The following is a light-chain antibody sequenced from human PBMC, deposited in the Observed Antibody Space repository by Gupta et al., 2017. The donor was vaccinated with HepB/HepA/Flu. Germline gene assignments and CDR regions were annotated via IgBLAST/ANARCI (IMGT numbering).Light chain of an antibody. CDR2: KIS. J-gene: IGKJ3*01. CDR1: ESLVNSDGNTY. CDR3: MQGSHWRGFT. V-gene: IGKV2-30*01. Sequence: DVVMTQSPLSLPVTLGQPASISCRSSESLVNSDGNTYLTWFQQRPGQSPRRLIYKISNRDSGVPDRFSGSGSGTNFTLNISRVEAEDVGIYYCMQGSHWRGFTFGPGTXVDMK.